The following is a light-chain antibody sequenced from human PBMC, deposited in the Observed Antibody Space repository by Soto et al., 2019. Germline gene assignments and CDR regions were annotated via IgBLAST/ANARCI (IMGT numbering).Light chain of an antibody. CDR1: SSDVGGYNY. V-gene: IGLV2-8*01. J-gene: IGLJ1*01. Sequence: QSVLTQPLSASGSPGQSVAISCTGTSSDVGGYNYVSWYQQHPGKAPKLMIYDVSERPSGVPDRFSGSKSGNTASLTVSGLQAEDEADYFCSSYAGTHVVFGTGTKVTVL. CDR2: DVS. CDR3: SSYAGTHVV.